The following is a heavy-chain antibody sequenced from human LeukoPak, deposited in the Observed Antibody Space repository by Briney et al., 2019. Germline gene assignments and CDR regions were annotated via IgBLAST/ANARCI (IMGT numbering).Heavy chain of an antibody. V-gene: IGHV3-48*02. Sequence: GGSLRLSCAASGFPFSSYNINWVRQAPGKGLEWVSDISSSGNTIDYADSVKGRFTISRDNAKNSVYLQMNSLRDEDTAVYHCARDYGGHGEYFDYWGQGTLVTVSS. D-gene: IGHD4-23*01. J-gene: IGHJ4*02. CDR3: ARDYGGHGEYFDY. CDR1: GFPFSSYN. CDR2: ISSSGNTI.